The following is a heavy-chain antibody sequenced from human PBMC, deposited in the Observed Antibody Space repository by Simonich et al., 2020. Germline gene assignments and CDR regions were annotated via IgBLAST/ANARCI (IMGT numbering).Heavy chain of an antibody. V-gene: IGHV1-69*09. D-gene: IGHD3-10*01. J-gene: IGHJ4*02. CDR1: GGTFSSYA. CDR3: ARTNTMRELDTMVRGVDYFDY. CDR2: IIPILGIA. Sequence: QVQLVQSGAEVKKPGSSVKVSCKASGGTFSSYAISWGRQAPGQGLEWMGGIIPILGIANNAQKCQGRVTSTADKSTSTAYMELSSLRSEDTAVYYCARTNTMRELDTMVRGVDYFDYWGQGTLVTVSS.